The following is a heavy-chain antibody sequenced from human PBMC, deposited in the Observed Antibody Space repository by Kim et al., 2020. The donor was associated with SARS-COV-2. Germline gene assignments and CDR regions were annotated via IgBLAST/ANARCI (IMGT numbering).Heavy chain of an antibody. Sequence: ASVKVSCKASGYTFTSYGISWVRQAPGQGLEWMGWISAYNGNTNYAQKLQGRVTMTTDTSTSTAYMELRSLRSDDTAVYYCARIDTQDISYSSSSPWGQGTLVTVSS. CDR3: ARIDTQDISYSSSSP. J-gene: IGHJ5*02. D-gene: IGHD6-6*01. CDR2: ISAYNGNT. CDR1: GYTFTSYG. V-gene: IGHV1-18*01.